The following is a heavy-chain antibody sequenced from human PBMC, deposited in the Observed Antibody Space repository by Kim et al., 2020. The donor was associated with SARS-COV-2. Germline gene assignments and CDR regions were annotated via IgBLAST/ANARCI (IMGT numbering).Heavy chain of an antibody. CDR2: ISGSGGST. J-gene: IGHJ2*01. CDR1: GFTFSSYA. Sequence: GGSLRLSCAASGFTFSSYAMSWVRQAPGKGLEWVSAISGSGGSTYYADSVKGRFTISRDNSKNTLYLQMNSLRAEDTAVYYCAKDHTMGAVADYWYFDLWGRGTLVTVSS. V-gene: IGHV3-23*01. D-gene: IGHD6-19*01. CDR3: AKDHTMGAVADYWYFDL.